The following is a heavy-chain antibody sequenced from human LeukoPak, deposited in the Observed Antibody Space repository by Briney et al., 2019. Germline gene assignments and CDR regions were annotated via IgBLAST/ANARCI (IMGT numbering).Heavy chain of an antibody. D-gene: IGHD3-22*01. CDR1: GYTFTGYY. Sequence: ASVKVSCKASGYTFTGYYMHWVRQAPGQGLEWMGWINPNSGGTNYAQKFQGRVTMTRDTSISTAYMELSRLRSDDTAVYYCARRGYYYDSSGYSDAFDIWGQRTMVTVSS. CDR3: ARRGYYYDSSGYSDAFDI. J-gene: IGHJ3*02. V-gene: IGHV1-2*02. CDR2: INPNSGGT.